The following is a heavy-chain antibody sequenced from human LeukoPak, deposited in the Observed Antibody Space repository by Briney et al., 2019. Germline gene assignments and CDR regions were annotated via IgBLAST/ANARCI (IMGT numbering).Heavy chain of an antibody. Sequence: GGSLRLSCAASGFTVSSNHMSWVRQAPGEGLEWVSLIYGGGTTYYADPVKGRFTISRDNSKNTLYLQMNSLRAGDTDLEPRGKNYFDYWGQGTLVTVSS. J-gene: IGHJ4*02. CDR2: IYGGGTT. CDR1: GFTVSSNH. CDR3: GKNYFDY. V-gene: IGHV3-53*01. D-gene: IGHD1-14*01.